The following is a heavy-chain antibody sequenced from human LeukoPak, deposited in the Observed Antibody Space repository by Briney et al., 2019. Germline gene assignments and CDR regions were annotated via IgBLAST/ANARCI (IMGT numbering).Heavy chain of an antibody. V-gene: IGHV3-23*01. CDR3: ASHGDSYYVFSY. J-gene: IGHJ4*02. CDR2: ISGRGVST. Sequence: GGSLRLSCAASGFNFSNYGMSWVRQAPGKGLEWVSSISGRGVSTYYADSMKGRFTISRDISKNTLFLQVNSLRAEDTAVYYCASHGDSYYVFSYWGRGTLLTVSS. CDR1: GFNFSNYG. D-gene: IGHD3-22*01.